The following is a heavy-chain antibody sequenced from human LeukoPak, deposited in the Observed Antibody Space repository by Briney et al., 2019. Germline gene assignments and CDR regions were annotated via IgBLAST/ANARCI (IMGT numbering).Heavy chain of an antibody. J-gene: IGHJ1*01. CDR1: GGSISSYY. CDR2: IYYSGST. D-gene: IGHD3-10*01. Sequence: PSETLSLTCTVSGGSISSYYWSWIRQPPGKGLEWIGYIYYSGSTNYNPSLKSRVTISVDTSKNQFSLKLSSVTAADTAVYYCASTGYYGVAEYFQHWGQGTLVTVSS. CDR3: ASTGYYGVAEYFQH. V-gene: IGHV4-59*08.